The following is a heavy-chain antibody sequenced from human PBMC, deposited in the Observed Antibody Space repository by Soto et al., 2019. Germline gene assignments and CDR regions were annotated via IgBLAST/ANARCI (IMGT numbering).Heavy chain of an antibody. CDR1: GGSISSSSCY. CDR2: MHYSGST. Sequence: SETLSLTCTVSGGSISSSSCYWGWIRQPPGKGLEWIGSMHYSGSTYYNSALKSRVTISVDTSRNQFSLQLSSVTAADTAVYYCARLTYDFVAGLNWFDPWVQGTLVTVS. D-gene: IGHD3-3*01. J-gene: IGHJ5*02. CDR3: ARLTYDFVAGLNWFDP. V-gene: IGHV4-39*01.